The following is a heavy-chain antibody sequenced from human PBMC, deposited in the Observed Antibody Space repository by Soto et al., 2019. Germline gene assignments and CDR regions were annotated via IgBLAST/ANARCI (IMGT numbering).Heavy chain of an antibody. CDR2: IYSGGST. CDR3: ARDPWAADY. J-gene: IGHJ4*02. CDR1: GFTVSTKY. Sequence: LRLSCAASGFTVSTKYMSWVRQAPGKGLGWVSVIYSGGSTFYADSVRGRFTISRDNSKNTVNLQMNSLRAEDTAVYYCARDPWAADYWGQGTLVTVSS. D-gene: IGHD3-16*01. V-gene: IGHV3-66*01.